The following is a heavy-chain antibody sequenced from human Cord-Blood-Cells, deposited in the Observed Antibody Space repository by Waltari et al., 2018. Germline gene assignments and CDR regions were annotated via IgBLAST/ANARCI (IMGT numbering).Heavy chain of an antibody. CDR1: GYTFTSYG. D-gene: IGHD6-13*01. Sequence: QVQLVQSGAEVKKPGASVKVSCKASGYTFTSYGISWVRQAPGRGLEGMGWVSPYKGDQKYARKRQGRVTMTTDTSTSTAYMELGSLRSDDTAVYYCAREKAAAGTYYYYGMDVWGQGTTVTVSS. CDR2: VSPYKGDQ. J-gene: IGHJ6*02. V-gene: IGHV1-18*01. CDR3: AREKAAAGTYYYYGMDV.